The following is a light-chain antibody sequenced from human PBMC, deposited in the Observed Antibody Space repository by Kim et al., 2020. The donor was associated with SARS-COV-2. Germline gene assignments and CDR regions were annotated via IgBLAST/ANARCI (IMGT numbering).Light chain of an antibody. Sequence: QSALTQPASVSGSPGQSITISCTGTSSDVGGYNFVSWHQQHPGKAPKLMIYDVSRRPSGVSTRFAGSKSGNTASLTISGLQAEDEADYYCSSYASGPTWVFGGGTKVTVL. CDR3: SSYASGPTWV. CDR1: SSDVGGYNF. CDR2: DVS. V-gene: IGLV2-14*03. J-gene: IGLJ3*02.